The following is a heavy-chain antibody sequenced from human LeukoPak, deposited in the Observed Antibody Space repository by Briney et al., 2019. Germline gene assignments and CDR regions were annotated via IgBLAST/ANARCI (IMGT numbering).Heavy chain of an antibody. D-gene: IGHD5-12*01. CDR2: IYSGGST. V-gene: IGHV3-53*01. J-gene: IGHJ3*02. CDR3: ARDPLSGYNPDAFDI. CDR1: GFTVSSNY. Sequence: GGSLRLSCAASGFTVSSNYMSWVRQAPGKGLEWVSVIYSGGSTYYADSVKGRFTISRDNSKNTLYLQMNSLRAEDTAVYYCARDPLSGYNPDAFDIWGQGTMVTVSS.